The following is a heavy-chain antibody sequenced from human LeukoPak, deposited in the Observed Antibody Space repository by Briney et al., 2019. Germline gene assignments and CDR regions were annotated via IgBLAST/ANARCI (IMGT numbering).Heavy chain of an antibody. D-gene: IGHD6-19*01. Sequence: GGSLRLSCAASVFTFSRYGMHCVRQAPGKGLEWVADIWYDGSNKYYADSVKGRFTISRDNSQNTLYLQMNSLRAEDTAVYYCARRGKDSSGWYGVDYWGQGTLVTVSS. CDR2: IWYDGSNK. V-gene: IGHV3-33*01. CDR1: VFTFSRYG. J-gene: IGHJ4*02. CDR3: ARRGKDSSGWYGVDY.